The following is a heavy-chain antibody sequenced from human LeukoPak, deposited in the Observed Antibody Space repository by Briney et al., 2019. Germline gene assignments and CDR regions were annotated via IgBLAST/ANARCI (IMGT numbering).Heavy chain of an antibody. J-gene: IGHJ4*02. CDR2: MDPNSGNT. CDR3: ARGPPHLSPPSDFDY. V-gene: IGHV1-8*03. Sequence: ASVKVSCKASGYTFTSYDINWVRQATGQGLEWMGWMDPNSGNTGYAQKFQGRVTITADESTSTAYMELSSLRSEDTAVYYCARGPPHLSPPSDFDYWGQGTLVTVSS. CDR1: GYTFTSYD.